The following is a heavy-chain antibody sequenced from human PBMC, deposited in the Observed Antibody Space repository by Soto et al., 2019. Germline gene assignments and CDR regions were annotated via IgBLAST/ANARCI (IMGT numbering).Heavy chain of an antibody. CDR1: GYSFTSYW. V-gene: IGHV5-51*01. D-gene: IGHD6-19*01. CDR3: ASGYSSGWYPY. CDR2: IYPCDSDT. J-gene: IGHJ4*02. Sequence: PGESLEISCKGSGYSFTSYWIGWVRQMPGKGLDWMGIIYPCDSDTRYSPSFQGQVTISAXXXIXXXYXQXSXLKASDTAMYYCASGYSSGWYPYWGQGTLVTVTS.